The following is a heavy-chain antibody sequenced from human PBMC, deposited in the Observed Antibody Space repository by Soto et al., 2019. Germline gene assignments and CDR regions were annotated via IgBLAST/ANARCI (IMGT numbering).Heavy chain of an antibody. Sequence: GGSLRLSCAASGFTFSSYAMHWVRQAPGKGLEWVAVISYDGSNKYYADSVKGRFTISRDNSKNTLYLQMNSLRAEDTAVYYRARDSEGIAAAGTLWFDPWGQGTLVTVSS. V-gene: IGHV3-30-3*01. CDR2: ISYDGSNK. D-gene: IGHD6-13*01. J-gene: IGHJ5*02. CDR1: GFTFSSYA. CDR3: ARDSEGIAAAGTLWFDP.